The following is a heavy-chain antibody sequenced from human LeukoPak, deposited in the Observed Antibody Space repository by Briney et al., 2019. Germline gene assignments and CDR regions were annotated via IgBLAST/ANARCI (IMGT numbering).Heavy chain of an antibody. CDR2: IYYSGST. D-gene: IGHD6-13*01. CDR1: GGSISSYY. J-gene: IGHJ5*02. CDR3: ARAGTPNWFDP. Sequence: SETLSLTCTVSGGSISSYYWSWIRQPPGKGLEWIGYIYYSGSTNYNPSLKSRVTISVDASKNQFSLKLSSVTAADTAVYYCARAGTPNWFDPWGQGTLVTVSS. V-gene: IGHV4-59*01.